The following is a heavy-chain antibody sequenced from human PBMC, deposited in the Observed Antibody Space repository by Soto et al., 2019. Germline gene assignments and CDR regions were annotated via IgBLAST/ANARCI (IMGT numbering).Heavy chain of an antibody. CDR3: AKDAVYGDGLWLPES. V-gene: IGHV3-23*04. D-gene: IGHD4-17*01. CDR2: ILGRGTT. CDR1: GFTFSYYA. J-gene: IGHJ4*02. Sequence: EVQLVESGGGLVQPGGSLRLSCAASGFTFSYYAMMWVRQAPGKGLERVAGILGRGTTYHADSVTGRFTISKDNSKSTLYREMNSLRAEDSAVYYCAKDAVYGDGLWLPESWGQGTMVTVSS.